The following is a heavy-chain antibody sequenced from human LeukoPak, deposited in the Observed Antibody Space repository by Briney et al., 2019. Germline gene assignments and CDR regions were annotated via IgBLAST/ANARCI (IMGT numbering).Heavy chain of an antibody. J-gene: IGHJ4*02. Sequence: GGSLRLSCAASGFTLNYYWMSWVRQAPGKGLEWVANINQDGSEKYFVDSVKGRFTTSRDNAQNSVFLQMDSLRVDDTAVYYCARWVSQYYFDYWGQGTQVTVSS. D-gene: IGHD2-21*01. CDR3: ARWVSQYYFDY. CDR2: INQDGSEK. V-gene: IGHV3-7*01. CDR1: GFTLNYYW.